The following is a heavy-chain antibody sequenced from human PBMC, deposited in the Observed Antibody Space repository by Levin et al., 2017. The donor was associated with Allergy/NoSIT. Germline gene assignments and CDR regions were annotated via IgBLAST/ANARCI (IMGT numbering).Heavy chain of an antibody. CDR3: ARSMVRGVSEVVGWFDP. V-gene: IGHV2-70*11. J-gene: IGHJ5*02. Sequence: SGPTLVKPTQTLTLTCTFSGFSLSTSGMCVSWIRQPPGKALEWLARIDWDDDKYYSTSLKTRLTISKDTSKNQVVLTMTNMDPVDTATYYCARSMVRGVSEVVGWFDPWGQGTLVTVSS. D-gene: IGHD3-10*01. CDR1: GFSLSTSGMC. CDR2: IDWDDDK.